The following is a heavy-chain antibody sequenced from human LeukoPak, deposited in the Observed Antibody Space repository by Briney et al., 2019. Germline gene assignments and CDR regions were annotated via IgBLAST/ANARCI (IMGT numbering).Heavy chain of an antibody. CDR3: ARGGRKRRSGYAKRGYYYYYMDV. D-gene: IGHD5-12*01. CDR2: INHRGST. V-gene: IGHV4-34*01. Sequence: PSETLSLTCAVYGESFSGYYWRWIRQPPGKGLEWIGEINHRGSTNYNPSLKSRVTISVDTSKNQFSLKLSSVTAADTAVYYCARGGRKRRSGYAKRGYYYYYMDVWGKGTTVTVSS. J-gene: IGHJ6*03. CDR1: GESFSGYY.